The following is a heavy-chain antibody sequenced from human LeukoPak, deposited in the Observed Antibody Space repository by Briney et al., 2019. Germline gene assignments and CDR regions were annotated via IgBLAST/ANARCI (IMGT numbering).Heavy chain of an antibody. CDR1: VFTFSIYW. CDR2: INGDGTTT. CDR3: ARGGGDRFDY. Sequence: GGSLRLSCAASVFTFSIYWMHWVRQAPGKGLVWVSRINGDGTTTTYADSVKGRFTISRDNAKNTLYLQMNSLRAEDTAVYYCARGGGDRFDYWGQGTLVTVSS. J-gene: IGHJ4*02. V-gene: IGHV3-74*01. D-gene: IGHD2-21*02.